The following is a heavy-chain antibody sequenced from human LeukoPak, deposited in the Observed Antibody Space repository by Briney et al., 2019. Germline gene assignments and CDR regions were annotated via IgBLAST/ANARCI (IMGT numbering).Heavy chain of an antibody. V-gene: IGHV4-61*08. CDR2: IYYRGTT. Sequence: ASETLSLTCVVSGASISSGGHYWNWIRQSPGRGLEWIGHIYYRGTTNYTPSLKSRVTISVDTSMNQFSLRLTSVTAADTAVYFCARSFCSGWYTPLRWFDTWGQGALVTVSS. J-gene: IGHJ5*02. CDR3: ARSFCSGWYTPLRWFDT. CDR1: GASISSGGHY. D-gene: IGHD6-19*01.